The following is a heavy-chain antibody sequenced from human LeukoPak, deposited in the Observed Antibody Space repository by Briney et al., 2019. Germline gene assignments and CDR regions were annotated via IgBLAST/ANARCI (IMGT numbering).Heavy chain of an antibody. CDR3: AKGITMVRREYYFDY. CDR1: GFTFSSYG. CDR2: ISGSGGST. J-gene: IGHJ4*02. V-gene: IGHV3-23*01. D-gene: IGHD3-10*01. Sequence: GGSLRLSCAASGFTFSSYGMSWVRQAPGKGLEWVSAISGSGGSTCYADSVKGRFTISRDNSKNTLYLQMNSLRAEDTAVYYCAKGITMVRREYYFDYWGQGTLVTVSS.